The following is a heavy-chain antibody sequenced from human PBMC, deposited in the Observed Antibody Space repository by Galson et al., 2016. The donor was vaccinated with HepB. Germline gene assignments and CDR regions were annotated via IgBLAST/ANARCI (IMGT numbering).Heavy chain of an antibody. CDR2: TYWDDDK. Sequence: PALVKPTQTLTLTCTFPGFSLSTGGEGVGWIRQPPGKALEWLALTYWDDDKRYSPSLKSRLTIAEDTSRKQVVLTMTNMDPVDTATYFCAHKRRFSSGWMFDYWGQGTLVTVSS. J-gene: IGHJ4*02. CDR3: AHKRRFSSGWMFDY. D-gene: IGHD6-19*01. V-gene: IGHV2-5*02. CDR1: GFSLSTGGEG.